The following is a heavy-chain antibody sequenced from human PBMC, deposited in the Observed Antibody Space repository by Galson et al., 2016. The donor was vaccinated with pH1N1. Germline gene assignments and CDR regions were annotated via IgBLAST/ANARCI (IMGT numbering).Heavy chain of an antibody. J-gene: IGHJ4*02. D-gene: IGHD4/OR15-4a*01. CDR3: VRAIGAKSAY. CDR1: GFSFSSYW. V-gene: IGHV3-7*04. CDR2: IKQDGTEK. Sequence: SLRLSCAASGFSFSSYWMSWVRQAPGKGLEWVANIKQDGTEKYYVDSVKGRFTISRDNAKNSLYLQMNSLRVEDTAVYYCVRAIGAKSAYWGQGTLVTVSS.